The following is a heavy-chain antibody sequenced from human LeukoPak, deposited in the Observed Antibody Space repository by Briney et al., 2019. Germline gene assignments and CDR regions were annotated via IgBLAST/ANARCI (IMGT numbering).Heavy chain of an antibody. CDR1: GFTFSAYY. Sequence: PGGSLRLSCAASGFTFSAYYMTWIRQAPGKGLEWVAVISYDGSNKYYADSVKGRFTISRDNSKNTLYLQMNSLRAEDTAVYYCAGGDYWGQGTLVTVSS. CDR3: AGGDY. V-gene: IGHV3-30-3*01. J-gene: IGHJ4*02. CDR2: ISYDGSNK. D-gene: IGHD3-16*01.